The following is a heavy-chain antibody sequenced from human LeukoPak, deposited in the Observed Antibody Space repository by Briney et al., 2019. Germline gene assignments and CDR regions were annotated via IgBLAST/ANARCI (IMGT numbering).Heavy chain of an antibody. Sequence: GGSLRLSCVASGFTFSSYGMHWVRQAPGKGLEWVAVIWNDGNEKYFADSVKGRFTISRDNSKNTLYLQMNSLRAEDTAVYYCTRRPYSSSWYYFDYWGQGTLVTVSS. CDR1: GFTFSSYG. D-gene: IGHD6-13*01. V-gene: IGHV3-33*01. J-gene: IGHJ4*02. CDR2: IWNDGNEK. CDR3: TRRPYSSSWYYFDY.